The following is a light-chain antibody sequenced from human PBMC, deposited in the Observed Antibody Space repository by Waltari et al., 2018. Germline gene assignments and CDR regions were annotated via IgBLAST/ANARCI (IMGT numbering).Light chain of an antibody. V-gene: IGKV4-1*01. CDR1: QSLFYSTYNQNY. CDR3: QQYYSSPWT. J-gene: IGKJ1*01. CDR2: WAS. Sequence: DIVMTQSPDSLAVALGESATIKGKSSQSLFYSTYNQNYLAWYQQKPGQPPELLIYWASTRESGVPDRFSGSGSGTDFTLTISSLQAEDVAFYYCQQYYSSPWTFGQGTKVEVK.